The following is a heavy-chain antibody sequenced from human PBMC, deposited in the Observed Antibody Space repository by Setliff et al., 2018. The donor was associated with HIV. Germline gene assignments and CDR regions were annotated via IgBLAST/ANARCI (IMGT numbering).Heavy chain of an antibody. Sequence: SVKVSCKASGGTFSSYAISWVRQAPGQGLEWMGGIIPILGIANYAQNFQGRVTITADESTRTAYMELSNLRSEAFYYCVKNMVRGLGSAYYFDYWGHGTQVTVSS. CDR2: IIPILGIA. J-gene: IGHJ4*01. D-gene: IGHD3-10*01. V-gene: IGHV1-69*10. CDR3: VKNMVRGLGSAYYFDY. CDR1: GGTFSSYA.